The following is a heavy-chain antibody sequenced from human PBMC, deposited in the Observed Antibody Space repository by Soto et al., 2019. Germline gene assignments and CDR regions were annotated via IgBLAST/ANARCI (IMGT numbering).Heavy chain of an antibody. D-gene: IGHD5-18*01. CDR1: GFTFGGYW. CDR3: ARGDKYSGDY. V-gene: IGHV3-7*05. CDR2: INQDGSET. Sequence: EVQLVESGGGLVQPGGSLRLSCAASGFTFGGYWMSWVRQAPGKGLEWVANINQDGSETYYVDSVKGRFTISRDNAKNSLYLQMNSLSAEDTAVYYCARGDKYSGDYWGQGTLVTVSS. J-gene: IGHJ4*02.